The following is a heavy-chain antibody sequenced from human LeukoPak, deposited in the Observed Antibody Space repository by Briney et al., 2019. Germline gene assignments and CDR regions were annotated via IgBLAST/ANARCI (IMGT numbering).Heavy chain of an antibody. CDR3: ARQAATIFGVVIMRQPFDY. D-gene: IGHD3-3*01. CDR2: INHSGST. CDR1: GGSFSGYY. Sequence: PSETLSLTCAVYGGSFSGYYWSWIRQPPGKGLEWIGEINHSGSTYYNPSLKSRVTISVDTSKNQFSLKLSSVTAADTAVYYCARQAATIFGVVIMRQPFDYWGQGTLVTVSS. V-gene: IGHV4-34*01. J-gene: IGHJ4*02.